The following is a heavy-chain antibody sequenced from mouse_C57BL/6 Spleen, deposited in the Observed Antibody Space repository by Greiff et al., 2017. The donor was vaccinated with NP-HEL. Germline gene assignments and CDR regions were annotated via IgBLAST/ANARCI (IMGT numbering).Heavy chain of an antibody. CDR3: ARYFSGFDY. V-gene: IGHV7-3*01. J-gene: IGHJ2*01. CDR2: IRNKANGYTT. Sequence: EVQRVESGGGLVQPGGSLSLSCAASGFTFTDYYMSWVRQPPGKALEWLGFIRNKANGYTTEYSASVKGRFTISRDNSQSILYLQMNALRAEDSATYYCARYFSGFDYWGQGTTLTVSS. D-gene: IGHD3-2*02. CDR1: GFTFTDYY.